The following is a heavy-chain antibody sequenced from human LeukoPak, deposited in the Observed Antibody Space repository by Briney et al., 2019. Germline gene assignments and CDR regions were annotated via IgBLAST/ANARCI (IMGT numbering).Heavy chain of an antibody. Sequence: ASVKVSCKASGYTFTSYAISWVRQAPGQGLEWMGWISGYNGNTKYAQKVQGRVTMTTDTSTRTAYMELRSLRSDDTAVYYCARGYSYGSDYYYGMDVWGQGTTVTVSS. CDR3: ARGYSYGSDYYYGMDV. CDR1: GYTFTSYA. J-gene: IGHJ6*02. CDR2: ISGYNGNT. V-gene: IGHV1-18*01. D-gene: IGHD5-18*01.